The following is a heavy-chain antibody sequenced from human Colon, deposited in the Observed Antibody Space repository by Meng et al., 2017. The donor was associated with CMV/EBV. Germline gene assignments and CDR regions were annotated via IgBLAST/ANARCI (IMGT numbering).Heavy chain of an antibody. Sequence: GESLKISCSASGFSFSSYSMHWVRQSPGKGLEWVSVIFVDGNTHYADSVKGRFTISRDISSNTLFLQMNSLRAEDTAVYYCARDFWSGYWYWGQGTLVTVSS. V-gene: IGHV3-53*01. D-gene: IGHD3-3*01. CDR3: ARDFWSGYWY. CDR1: GFSFSSYS. J-gene: IGHJ4*02. CDR2: IFVDGNT.